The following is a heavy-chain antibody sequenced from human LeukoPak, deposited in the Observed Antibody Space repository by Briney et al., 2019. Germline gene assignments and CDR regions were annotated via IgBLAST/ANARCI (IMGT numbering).Heavy chain of an antibody. D-gene: IGHD1-26*01. Sequence: SETLSLTCTVSGGSISSGGYYWSWIRQHPGKGLEWIGYIYYSGSTYYNPSLKSRVTISVDTSKNQFSLKLSSVTAADTAVYYCARDRGSRSYEFDYWGQGTLVTVSS. CDR2: IYYSGST. V-gene: IGHV4-31*03. CDR1: GGSISSGGYY. J-gene: IGHJ4*02. CDR3: ARDRGSRSYEFDY.